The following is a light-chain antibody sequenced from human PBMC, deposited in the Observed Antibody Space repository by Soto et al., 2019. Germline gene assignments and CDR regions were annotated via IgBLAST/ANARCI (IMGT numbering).Light chain of an antibody. V-gene: IGKV3-11*01. CDR1: QYINTR. J-gene: IGKJ1*01. Sequence: EIVLTQSPATLSSFPGDRVTLSCRASQYINTRLAWYKHRPGQAPRLLSYQTSIRAAGIPARFSASGSGTDFTLTISDVQPEDFALYYCHQRQCWPRTFGQGTKVDI. CDR3: HQRQCWPRT. CDR2: QTS.